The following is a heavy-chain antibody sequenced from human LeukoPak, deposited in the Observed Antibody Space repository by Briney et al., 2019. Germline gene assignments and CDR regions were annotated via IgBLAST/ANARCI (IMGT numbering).Heavy chain of an antibody. J-gene: IGHJ4*02. CDR2: IYNSGSI. D-gene: IGHD2-15*01. V-gene: IGHV4-38-2*01. Sequence: PSETLSLTCAGSGSSIDTGDSWGRTRQSPGKGLEWIGSIYNSGSIYYNPSLKSRVTISVDTSKNQFSLKLTSVTAADTGVYYCARNASVAPRVMPEGLYFSDYWGQGTLVTVSS. CDR1: GSSIDTGDS. CDR3: ARNASVAPRVMPEGLYFSDY.